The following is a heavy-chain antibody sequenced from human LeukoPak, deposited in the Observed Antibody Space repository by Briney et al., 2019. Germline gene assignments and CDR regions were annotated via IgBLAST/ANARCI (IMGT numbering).Heavy chain of an antibody. CDR3: ARSIPRYDGSAYYPDY. Sequence: GGSLRLSCAASGFTFSGYGMHWVRQAPGKGLEWVAVIWYDGSNDDYADSVKGRFTISRDNSKSTLYLQMNSLRAEDTAIYYCARSIPRYDGSAYYPDYWGQGTLVTVSS. CDR1: GFTFSGYG. D-gene: IGHD3-22*01. CDR2: IWYDGSND. V-gene: IGHV3-33*01. J-gene: IGHJ4*02.